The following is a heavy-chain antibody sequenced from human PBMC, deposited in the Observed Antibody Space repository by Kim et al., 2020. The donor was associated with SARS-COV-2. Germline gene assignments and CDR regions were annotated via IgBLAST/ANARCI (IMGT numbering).Heavy chain of an antibody. CDR3: ARDRLWLVLRGYFDY. D-gene: IGHD6-19*01. CDR1: GGSFSGYY. J-gene: IGHJ4*02. V-gene: IGHV4-34*01. Sequence: SETLSLTCAVYGGSFSGYYWSWIRQPPGKGLEWIGEINHSGSTNYNPSLKSRVTISVDTSKNQFSLKLCSVTAADTAVYYCARDRLWLVLRGYFDYWGQGTLVTVSS. CDR2: INHSGST.